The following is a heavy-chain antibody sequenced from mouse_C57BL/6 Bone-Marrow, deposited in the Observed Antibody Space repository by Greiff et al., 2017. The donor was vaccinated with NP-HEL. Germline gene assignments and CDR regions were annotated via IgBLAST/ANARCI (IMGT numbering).Heavy chain of an antibody. D-gene: IGHD1-1*01. CDR2: IYPRSGNT. CDR3: ARDFITTVVAPFAY. Sequence: VQLQQSGAELARPGAPVKLSCKASGYTFTSYGISWVKQRTGQGLEWIGEIYPRSGNTYYNEKFKGKATLTADKSSSTAYMELRSLTSEDSAVYFCARDFITTVVAPFAYWGQGTLVTVSA. CDR1: GYTFTSYG. V-gene: IGHV1-81*01. J-gene: IGHJ3*01.